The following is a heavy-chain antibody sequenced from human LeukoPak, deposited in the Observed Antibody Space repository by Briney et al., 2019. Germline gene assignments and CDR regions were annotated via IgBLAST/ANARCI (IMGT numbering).Heavy chain of an antibody. J-gene: IGHJ5*02. D-gene: IGHD2-15*01. CDR2: TYYRSKWYN. CDR3: ARSSLVVVAATYWFDP. Sequence: SQTLSLTCAISGDSVSSNSAAWNWIRQSPSRGLEWQGRTYYRSKWYNDYAVSVKSRITINPDTSKNQFSLQLNSVTPEDTAVYYCARSSLVVVAATYWFDPWGQGTLVTVSS. CDR1: GDSVSSNSAA. V-gene: IGHV6-1*01.